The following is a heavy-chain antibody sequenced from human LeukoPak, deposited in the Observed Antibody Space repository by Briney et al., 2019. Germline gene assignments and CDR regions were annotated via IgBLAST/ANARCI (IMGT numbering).Heavy chain of an antibody. D-gene: IGHD6-19*01. CDR3: ARQVRSGWYYFDY. J-gene: IGHJ4*02. CDR2: IYYSGST. CDR1: GGSISSSSYY. Sequence: SETLSLTCTDSGGSISSSSYYWGWIRQPPGKGLEWIGSIYYSGSTYYNPSLKSRVTISVDTSKNQFSLKLSSVTAADTAVYYCARQVRSGWYYFDYWGQGTLVTVSS. V-gene: IGHV4-39*01.